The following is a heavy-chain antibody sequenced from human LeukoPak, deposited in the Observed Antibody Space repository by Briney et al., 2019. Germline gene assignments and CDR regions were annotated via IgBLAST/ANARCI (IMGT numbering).Heavy chain of an antibody. CDR2: ISSSGSGTYI. V-gene: IGHV3-21*01. D-gene: IGHD3-22*01. J-gene: IGHJ3*02. CDR3: AGAVITDDASDI. Sequence: GGSLRLSCAASGFTFGSFSMTWVRQAPGKGLEWVSTISSSGSGTYIYYADSVKGRFTISRDNAKNSLYLQMNSLRVEDTAVYYCAGAVITDDASDIWGQGTMVTVSS. CDR1: GFTFGSFS.